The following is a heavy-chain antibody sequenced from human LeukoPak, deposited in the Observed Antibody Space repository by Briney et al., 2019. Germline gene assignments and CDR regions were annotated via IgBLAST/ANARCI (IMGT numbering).Heavy chain of an antibody. D-gene: IGHD3-22*01. V-gene: IGHV4-39*01. J-gene: IGHJ4*02. Sequence: SETLSLTCTVSGGSISSSSYYWGWIRQPPGKGLEWIGSIYYSGSTYYNPSLKSRVTISVDTSKNQFSLKLSSVTAADTTVYYCARVRGPDSSGYFDYWGQGTLVTVPS. CDR1: GGSISSSSYY. CDR3: ARVRGPDSSGYFDY. CDR2: IYYSGST.